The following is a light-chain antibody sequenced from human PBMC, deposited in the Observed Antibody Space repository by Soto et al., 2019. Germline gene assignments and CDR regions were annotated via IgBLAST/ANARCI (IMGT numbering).Light chain of an antibody. J-gene: IGKJ1*01. CDR1: QSVSSSY. Sequence: EIVLTQSPGTLSLSPGDRATLSCRASQSVSSSYLAWYQQKPGQAPRLLIYGASSRATGIPDRFSGSGSATDSALTISRLEPEDFAVYYCQQYGSSPPTWTFXQGTKVDIK. CDR2: GAS. CDR3: QQYGSSPPTWT. V-gene: IGKV3-20*01.